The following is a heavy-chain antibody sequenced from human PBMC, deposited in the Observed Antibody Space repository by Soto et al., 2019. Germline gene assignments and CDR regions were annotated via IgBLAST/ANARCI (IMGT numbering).Heavy chain of an antibody. CDR2: IYYSGST. Sequence: SETLSLTCTVSGGSISSYYWSWIRQPPGKGLEWIGYIYYSGSTNYNPSLKSRVTISVDTSKNQFSLKLSSVTAADTAVYYCARGGICGVVTNYYYGMDVWGQGTTVTVSS. V-gene: IGHV4-59*01. CDR1: GGSISSYY. D-gene: IGHD3-3*01. CDR3: ARGGICGVVTNYYYGMDV. J-gene: IGHJ6*02.